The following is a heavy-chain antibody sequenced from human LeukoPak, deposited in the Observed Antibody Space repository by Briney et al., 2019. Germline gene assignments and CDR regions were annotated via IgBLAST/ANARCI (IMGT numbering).Heavy chain of an antibody. V-gene: IGHV3-74*01. J-gene: IGHJ4*02. D-gene: IGHD6-13*01. CDR3: ARDAPGYSSRWYFDY. CDR2: INSDGSST. Sequence: GGSLRLSCAASGFTFSSYWMHWVRHAPGKGLVWVSRINSDGSSTSYADSVKGRFTISRDNAKNTLYLQMNSLRAEDTAVYYCARDAPGYSSRWYFDYWGQGSLVTVSA. CDR1: GFTFSSYW.